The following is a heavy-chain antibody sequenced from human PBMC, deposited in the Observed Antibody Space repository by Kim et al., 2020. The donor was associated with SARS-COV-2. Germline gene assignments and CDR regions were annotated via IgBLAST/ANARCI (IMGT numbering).Heavy chain of an antibody. J-gene: IGHJ6*02. V-gene: IGHV4-30-2*04. Sequence: KPALKSRVTRSVDTSKNQFSLRLSSVTAADTAVYYCAATNAIAAAGAMDVWGQGTTVTVSS. CDR3: AATNAIAAAGAMDV. D-gene: IGHD6-13*01.